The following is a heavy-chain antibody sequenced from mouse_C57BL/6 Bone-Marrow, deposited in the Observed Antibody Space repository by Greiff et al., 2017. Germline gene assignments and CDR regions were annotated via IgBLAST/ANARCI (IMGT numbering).Heavy chain of an antibody. CDR1: GYAFTNYL. J-gene: IGHJ2*01. V-gene: IGHV1-54*01. Sequence: VQLQQSGAELVRPGTSVKVFCKASGYAFTNYLIAWVKQRPGQGLEWIGVINPGSGGTNYTEKFKGKAKLTADKSSSTAYMQLSSLTSEDSAVYFCATHYYYGSSYEDYWGQGTTLTVSS. CDR3: ATHYYYGSSYEDY. D-gene: IGHD1-1*01. CDR2: INPGSGGT.